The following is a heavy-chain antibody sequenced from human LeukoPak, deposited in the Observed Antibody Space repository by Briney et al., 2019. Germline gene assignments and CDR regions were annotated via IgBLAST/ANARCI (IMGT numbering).Heavy chain of an antibody. Sequence: GGSLRLSCVSSGFTIGTAWMSWVRQAPGKGLEWLGHIKSEGEGATTDYAAPAKGRFAISRDDSKNMIYLQMSSLKIDDTAIFYCIAHFPYFYGFDVWGKGTTVTVSS. CDR1: GFTIGTAW. CDR3: IAHFPYFYGFDV. J-gene: IGHJ6*04. V-gene: IGHV3-15*01. CDR2: IKSEGEGATT. D-gene: IGHD3-3*02.